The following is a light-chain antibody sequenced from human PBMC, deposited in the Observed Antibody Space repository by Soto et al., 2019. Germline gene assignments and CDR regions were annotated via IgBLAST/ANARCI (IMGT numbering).Light chain of an antibody. CDR2: GAS. Sequence: EIVMTQSPATLSVSPGERATLSCRASQSVSSNLAWYQQKPGQAPRLLIYGASTRATGTPARFSGSGSGTEFTLTISSLQSEDFAAYYCQQYNNWPPNTFGQGTKVDIK. J-gene: IGKJ2*01. CDR3: QQYNNWPPNT. V-gene: IGKV3-15*01. CDR1: QSVSSN.